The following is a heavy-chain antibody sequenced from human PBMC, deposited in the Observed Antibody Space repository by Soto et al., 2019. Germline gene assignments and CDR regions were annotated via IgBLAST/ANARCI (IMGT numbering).Heavy chain of an antibody. J-gene: IGHJ6*02. CDR3: ARNRRDAYIVKGRYYYGLDV. CDR2: IYPDDSDT. Sequence: GESLKISCKASGYSFTSYWIGWVRQMPGKGPEWMGIIYPDDSDTRYSPSFEGQVTISADKSISTAYLQWSSLKASDTAMYYCARNRRDAYIVKGRYYYGLDVWCQGTTVTVSS. V-gene: IGHV5-51*01. D-gene: IGHD2-2*01. CDR1: GYSFTSYW.